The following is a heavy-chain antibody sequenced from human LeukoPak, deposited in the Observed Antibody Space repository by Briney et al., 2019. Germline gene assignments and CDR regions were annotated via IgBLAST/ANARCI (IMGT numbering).Heavy chain of an antibody. Sequence: PGGSLRLSCAASGFTFSSYAMSWVRQAPGKGLEWVSAISGSGGGTYYADSVKGRFTISRDNSKNTLYLQMSSLRAEDTAVYYCAKGISTVTKGSLDYWGQGTLVTVSS. CDR3: AKGISTVTKGSLDY. D-gene: IGHD4-17*01. CDR1: GFTFSSYA. V-gene: IGHV3-23*01. CDR2: ISGSGGGT. J-gene: IGHJ4*02.